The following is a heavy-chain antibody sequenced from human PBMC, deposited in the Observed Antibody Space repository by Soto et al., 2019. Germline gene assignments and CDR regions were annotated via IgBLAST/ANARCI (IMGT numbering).Heavy chain of an antibody. D-gene: IGHD6-19*01. J-gene: IGHJ5*02. CDR2: ISGSGGST. CDR1: GFTFSSYA. V-gene: IGHV3-23*01. CDR3: AKDFSSGPWGRVWFDP. Sequence: GSLRLSCAASGFTFSSYAMSWVRQAPGKGLEWVSAISGSGGSTYYADSVKGRFTISRDNSKNTLYLQMNSLRAEDTAVYYCAKDFSSGPWGRVWFDPWGQGTLVTVSS.